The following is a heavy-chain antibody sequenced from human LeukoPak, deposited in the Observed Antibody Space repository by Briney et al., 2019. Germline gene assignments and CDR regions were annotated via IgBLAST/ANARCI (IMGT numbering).Heavy chain of an antibody. CDR3: ARALGSYSGYDYYWFDP. D-gene: IGHD5-12*01. V-gene: IGHV4-34*01. CDR2: INHSGST. Sequence: SETLSLTCAVYGGSFSGYFWSWIRQPPGKGLEWIGGINHSGSTNYKPSLKSRVTISADTSKSQFSLKLSSVTAADTAVYYCARALGSYSGYDYYWFDPWGQGTLVTVS. CDR1: GGSFSGYF. J-gene: IGHJ5*02.